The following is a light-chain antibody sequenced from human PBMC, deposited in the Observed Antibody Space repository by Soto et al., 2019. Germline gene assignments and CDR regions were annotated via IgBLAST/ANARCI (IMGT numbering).Light chain of an antibody. CDR2: DVT. Sequence: QSALTQPASLSGSPGQTITISCTGTSIDVGGYNYLSWYQQHPGKAPKVMIYDVTNRPSGVSNRFSGSKSGNTASLTISGLQAEDEADYFCSSYTTSGTPVFGGGTKLTVL. CDR3: SSYTTSGTPV. J-gene: IGLJ3*02. V-gene: IGLV2-14*01. CDR1: SIDVGGYNY.